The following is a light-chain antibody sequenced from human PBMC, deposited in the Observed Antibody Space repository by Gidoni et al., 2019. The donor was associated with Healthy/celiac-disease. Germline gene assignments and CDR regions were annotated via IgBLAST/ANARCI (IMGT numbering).Light chain of an antibody. CDR2: WAS. CDR3: QQYYSTPPT. CDR1: QSILYSSNNKNY. V-gene: IGKV4-1*01. J-gene: IGKJ3*01. Sequence: DIVMTQSPDSLAVSLGERATINCKSSQSILYSSNNKNYSAWYQQKPGQPPKLLIYWASTRESGVPDRFSGSGSGTDFTLTISSLQAEDVAVYYCQQYYSTPPTFGPGTKVDFK.